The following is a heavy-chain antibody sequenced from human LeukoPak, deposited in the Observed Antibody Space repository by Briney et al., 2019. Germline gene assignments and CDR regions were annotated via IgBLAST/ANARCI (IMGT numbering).Heavy chain of an antibody. J-gene: IGHJ3*02. D-gene: IGHD1-14*01. CDR3: ARDQGPDDAFDI. Sequence: SETLSLTCTVSGGSISSGGYYWSWIRQPPGKGLEWIGYIYHSGSTNYNPSLKSRVTISVDTSKNQLSLRLSSVTAADTAVYYCARDQGPDDAFDIWGQGTMVTVSS. V-gene: IGHV4-61*08. CDR1: GGSISSGGYY. CDR2: IYHSGST.